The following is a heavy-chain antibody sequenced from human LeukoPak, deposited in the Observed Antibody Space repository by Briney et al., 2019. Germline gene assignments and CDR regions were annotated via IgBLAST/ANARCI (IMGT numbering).Heavy chain of an antibody. D-gene: IGHD1-26*01. CDR3: ASDGAYAMAV. J-gene: IGHJ6*02. Sequence: AGGSLRLSCAASGSAFSRSWIHWVRHAPGKGLVWVSHINNDASRTTYADSVRGRFTISRDNAKNTVSRQMNSLRAEDTAVYYCASDGAYAMAVWGQGTTVTVSS. CDR2: INNDASRT. V-gene: IGHV3-74*01. CDR1: GSAFSRSW.